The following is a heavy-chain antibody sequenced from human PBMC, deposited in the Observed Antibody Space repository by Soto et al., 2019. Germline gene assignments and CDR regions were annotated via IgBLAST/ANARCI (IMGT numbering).Heavy chain of an antibody. J-gene: IGHJ4*02. D-gene: IGHD2-15*01. CDR2: IHYSGST. V-gene: IGHV4-59*01. CDR3: TKYRRTDAEGYSFDY. CDR1: GGCISGSY. Sequence: SETPSLTCTVCGGCISGSYWSWIRQTPGKVLEWVGYIHYSGSTNYNPSLKSRVTMSVDSAKNQFSLQLSSVTAADTAVYFCTKYRRTDAEGYSFDYWGQGAQVT.